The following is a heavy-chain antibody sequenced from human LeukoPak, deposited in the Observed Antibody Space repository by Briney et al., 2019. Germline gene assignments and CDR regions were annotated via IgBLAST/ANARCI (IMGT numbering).Heavy chain of an antibody. D-gene: IGHD3-10*01. J-gene: IGHJ5*02. Sequence: ASVKVSCKGSGFPLSSYGIKLVRQATGQGLGWVRWMNPNNGNTGYAKKFEGRVTMTRDTSRSTAYMELRGLRSEDTAVYYCVRDGEGVAISVNDWFDPWGQGTLVTVSS. V-gene: IGHV1-8*01. CDR3: VRDGEGVAISVNDWFDP. CDR1: GFPLSSYG. CDR2: MNPNNGNT.